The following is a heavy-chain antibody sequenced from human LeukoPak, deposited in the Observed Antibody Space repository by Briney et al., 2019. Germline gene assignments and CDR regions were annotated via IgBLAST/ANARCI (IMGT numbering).Heavy chain of an antibody. CDR2: IYYSGST. CDR1: GGSISSYY. Sequence: KPSETLSLTCTVSGGSISSYYWSWIRQPPGKGLEWIGYIYYSGSTNYNPSLKRRVTISVDTSKNQFSLKLSSVTAADTAVYYCARSPQSHYYYYMDVWGKGTTVTVSS. V-gene: IGHV4-59*01. J-gene: IGHJ6*03. D-gene: IGHD4-11*01. CDR3: ARSPQSHYYYYMDV.